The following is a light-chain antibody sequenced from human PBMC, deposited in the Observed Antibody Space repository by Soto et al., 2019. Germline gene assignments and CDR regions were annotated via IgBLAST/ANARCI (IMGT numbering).Light chain of an antibody. CDR2: GGN. Sequence: QSVLTQPPSVSGAPGLRVTISCTGSSSNIGSGYGVHWYQQLPGAGPKLLIFGGNNRPSGVPDRFSGSRSGTSASLAITGLQAEDEADYYCQSYDTTLSVYVFGTGTKLTV. CDR1: SSNIGSGYG. V-gene: IGLV1-40*01. J-gene: IGLJ1*01. CDR3: QSYDTTLSVYV.